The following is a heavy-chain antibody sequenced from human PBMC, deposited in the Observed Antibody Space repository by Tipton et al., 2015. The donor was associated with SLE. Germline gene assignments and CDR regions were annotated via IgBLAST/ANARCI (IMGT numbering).Heavy chain of an antibody. CDR3: ARGIFGVVIIPVLDY. CDR2: NNPNSGGT. V-gene: IGHV1-2*06. Sequence: QSGAEVKKPGASGKVSRKASGYKFIGYYMHWVRQAPGQGLEWMGRNNPNSGGTNYAQNFQGRVTMTRDTSISTAYMELSRLRSDDTAVYYCARGIFGVVIIPVLDYWGQGTLITVSS. CDR1: GYKFIGYY. J-gene: IGHJ4*02. D-gene: IGHD3-3*01.